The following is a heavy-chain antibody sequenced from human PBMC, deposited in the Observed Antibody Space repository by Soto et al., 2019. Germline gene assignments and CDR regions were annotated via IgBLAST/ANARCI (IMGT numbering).Heavy chain of an antibody. J-gene: IGHJ4*02. D-gene: IGHD2-15*01. Sequence: EVQLLESGGGLVQPGGSLRLSCAASGFSIGSSAWSWVRQAPGKGLDWVSTIGGNGVTTFYADSAKGRFTISRDISRNTVFLQMSSLRVEDTALYYCAKSSRYCSGGGCFYYFDYWGQGTLVTVSS. CDR3: AKSSRYCSGGGCFYYFDY. V-gene: IGHV3-23*01. CDR2: IGGNGVTT. CDR1: GFSIGSSA.